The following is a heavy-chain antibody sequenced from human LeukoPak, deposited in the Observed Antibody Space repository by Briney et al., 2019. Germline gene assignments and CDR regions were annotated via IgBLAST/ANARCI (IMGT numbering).Heavy chain of an antibody. J-gene: IGHJ5*02. CDR2: INAGNGNT. D-gene: IGHD3-10*01. V-gene: IGHV1-3*01. CDR1: GYTFTSYA. CDR3: ARAIYGSGLDNWFDP. Sequence: GASVKVSCKASGYTFTSYAMHWVRQAPGQRLEWMGWINAGNGNTKYSQKFQGRATITRDTSASTAYMELSSLRSEDTAVYYCARAIYGSGLDNWFDPWGQGTLVTVSS.